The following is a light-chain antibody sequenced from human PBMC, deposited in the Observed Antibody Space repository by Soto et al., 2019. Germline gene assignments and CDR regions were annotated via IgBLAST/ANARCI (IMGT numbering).Light chain of an antibody. J-gene: IGLJ7*01. V-gene: IGLV1-44*01. Sequence: QSALTQPPSLSGTPGQRVTISCSGSTSNIAGNTVHWYQHLPETAPKLLIYIDDQRPSGVPDRFSGAQSGTSASLAISCLQSEDEADYYCATWDDSLNAAVFGGGTQLTVL. CDR2: IDD. CDR3: ATWDDSLNAAV. CDR1: TSNIAGNT.